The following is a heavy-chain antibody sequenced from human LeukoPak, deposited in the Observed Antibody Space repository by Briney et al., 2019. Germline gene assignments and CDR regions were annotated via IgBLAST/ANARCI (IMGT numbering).Heavy chain of an antibody. D-gene: IGHD3-3*01. CDR2: INHSGST. CDR1: GGSFSGYY. J-gene: IGHJ4*02. Sequence: SETLSLTCAVYGGSFSGYYWSWIRQPPGKGLEWIGEINHSGSTNYNPSLKSRVTISVDTSKNQFSLKLSSVTAADTAVYYCARQRRFLEWFTAFDYWGQGTLVTVSS. V-gene: IGHV4-34*01. CDR3: ARQRRFLEWFTAFDY.